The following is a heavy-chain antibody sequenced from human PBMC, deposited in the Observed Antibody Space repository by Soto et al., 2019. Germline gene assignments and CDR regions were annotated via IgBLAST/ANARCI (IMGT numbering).Heavy chain of an antibody. CDR2: ITDSGGDA. Sequence: GGSLRLSCAASGFTFSSYAMSWVRQAPGEGLEWVSTITDSGGDAKYADSVRGRFAISRDNSKKTLYLQMSSLTAEDSAIYYCARGSTDSYPGSRIFDFWGRGTLVTVSS. V-gene: IGHV3-23*01. J-gene: IGHJ4*02. CDR1: GFTFSSYA. D-gene: IGHD3-10*01. CDR3: ARGSTDSYPGSRIFDF.